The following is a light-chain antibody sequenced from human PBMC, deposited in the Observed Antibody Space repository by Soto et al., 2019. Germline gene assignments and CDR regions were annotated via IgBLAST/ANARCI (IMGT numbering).Light chain of an antibody. J-gene: IGLJ1*01. CDR3: ASWGVNLNGLYV. Sequence: QSVLTQPPSASGTPGQRVTISCSGTSSNIGSGSVNWYQQLPGTAPKLLIYNNDQWPSGVPDRFSGSKSGTSASLDISGLQSEDGADYYCASWGVNLNGLYVFGTGTKVTVL. CDR1: SSNIGSGS. CDR2: NND. V-gene: IGLV1-44*01.